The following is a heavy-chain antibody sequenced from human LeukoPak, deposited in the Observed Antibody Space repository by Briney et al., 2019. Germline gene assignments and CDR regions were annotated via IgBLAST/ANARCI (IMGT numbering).Heavy chain of an antibody. J-gene: IGHJ1*01. V-gene: IGHV4-59*01. Sequence: SETLSLTCTVSGGSISSYYWSWIRQPPGKGLEWIGYIYYSGSTNYNPSLKSRVTISVDTSKNQFSLKLSSVTAADTAVYYCASGLRYFQNRGQGTLVTVSS. D-gene: IGHD4/OR15-4a*01. CDR1: GGSISSYY. CDR3: ASGLRYFQN. CDR2: IYYSGST.